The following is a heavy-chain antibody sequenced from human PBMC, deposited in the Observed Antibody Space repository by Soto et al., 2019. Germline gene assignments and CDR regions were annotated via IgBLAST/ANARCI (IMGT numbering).Heavy chain of an antibody. J-gene: IGHJ6*02. D-gene: IGHD1-26*01. V-gene: IGHV3-30*18. CDR3: AKDVSSGSYYDPGDEFGMDV. CDR2: ISYDGSNK. CDR1: GFTFSSYG. Sequence: GGSLRLSCAASGFTFSSYGMHWVRQAPGKGLEWVAVISYDGSNKYYADSVKGRFTISRDNSKNTLYLQMNSLRAEDTAVYYCAKDVSSGSYYDPGDEFGMDVWGQGTTVTVSS.